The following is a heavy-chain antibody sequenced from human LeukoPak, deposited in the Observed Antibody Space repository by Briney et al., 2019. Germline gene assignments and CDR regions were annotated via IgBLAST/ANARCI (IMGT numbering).Heavy chain of an antibody. Sequence: PSETLSLTCAVYGGSFSGYYWSWIRQPPGKGLEWIGEINHSGSTNYNPSLKSRVTISVDTSKNQFSLKLSSVTAADTAVYYCARPARGSYLYYLDYWGQGTLVTVSS. D-gene: IGHD1-26*01. V-gene: IGHV4-34*01. CDR2: INHSGST. J-gene: IGHJ4*02. CDR1: GGSFSGYY. CDR3: ARPARGSYLYYLDY.